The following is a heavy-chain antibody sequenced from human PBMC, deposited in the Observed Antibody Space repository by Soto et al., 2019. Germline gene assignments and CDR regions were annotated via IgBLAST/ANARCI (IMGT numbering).Heavy chain of an antibody. J-gene: IGHJ6*02. CDR3: ARAEYRDFYYYYGMDV. Sequence: PVGSLRLSCAASEFTFSSYWMHWVRQGPGKGLVWVSRINSDGSRTNYADSVKGRFTISRDNAKNTLFLQMNSLGVEDTAVYYCARAEYRDFYYYYGMDVWGQRTTLTVSS. CDR1: EFTFSSYW. CDR2: INSDGSRT. D-gene: IGHD3-3*01. V-gene: IGHV3-74*01.